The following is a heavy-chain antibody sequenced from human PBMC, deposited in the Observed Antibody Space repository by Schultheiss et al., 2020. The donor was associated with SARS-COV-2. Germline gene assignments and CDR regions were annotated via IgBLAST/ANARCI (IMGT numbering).Heavy chain of an antibody. CDR1: GGSFSGYY. CDR3: ASYRRGSYYEDSYDY. Sequence: SETLSLTCAVYGGSFSGYYWSWIRQPPGKGLEWIGYIYYSGSTNYNPSLKSRVTISVDTSKNQFSLKLSSVTAADTAVYYCASYRRGSYYEDSYDYWGQGTLVTVSS. J-gene: IGHJ4*02. V-gene: IGHV4-59*12. D-gene: IGHD1-26*01. CDR2: IYYSGST.